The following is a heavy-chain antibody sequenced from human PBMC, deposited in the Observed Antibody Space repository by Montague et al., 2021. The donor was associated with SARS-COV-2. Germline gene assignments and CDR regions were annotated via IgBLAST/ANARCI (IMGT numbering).Heavy chain of an antibody. CDR3: AMPYCSSTSCYLYYGMDV. CDR1: GGSFSGYY. CDR2: INHSGST. D-gene: IGHD2-2*01. V-gene: IGHV4-34*01. J-gene: IGHJ6*04. Sequence: SETLSLTCAVYGGSFSGYYWSWIRQPPGKGLEWIGGINHSGSTNYNPSLKSRVTISVDTSKNQFSLKLSSVTAADTAVYYCAMPYCSSTSCYLYYGMDVWAKGTTVSVSS.